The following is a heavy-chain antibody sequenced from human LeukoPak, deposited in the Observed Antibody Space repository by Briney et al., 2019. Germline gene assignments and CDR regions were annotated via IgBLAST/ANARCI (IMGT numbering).Heavy chain of an antibody. Sequence: PSETLSLTCAVYGGSFSGYYWSWLRQPPGKGLEWIGEINHSGSTNYNPSLKSRVTISGDTSKNQFSLKLSSVTAADTAVYVCARVGYSYVINDWSRTGLGAYPTKYYYHMDVWGKGTTVTVSS. J-gene: IGHJ6*03. CDR3: ARVGYSYVINDWSRTGLGAYPTKYYYHMDV. CDR1: GGSFSGYY. D-gene: IGHD5-18*01. CDR2: INHSGST. V-gene: IGHV4-34*01.